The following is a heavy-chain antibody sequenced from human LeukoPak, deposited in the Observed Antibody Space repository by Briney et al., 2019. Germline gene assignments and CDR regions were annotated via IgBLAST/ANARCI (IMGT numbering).Heavy chain of an antibody. Sequence: PGGCLRLSCAASGFTFSNYTKSWVREAPGKGLEWVSAVSGSGGSTYYADPVKGRFTISRDNSKNTLYLQMNSLRAEDTAVYYCAKISTVGATPTYYYYYGMDVWGQGTTVTVSS. CDR3: AKISTVGATPTYYYYYGMDV. V-gene: IGHV3-23*01. D-gene: IGHD1-26*01. J-gene: IGHJ6*02. CDR2: VSGSGGST. CDR1: GFTFSNYT.